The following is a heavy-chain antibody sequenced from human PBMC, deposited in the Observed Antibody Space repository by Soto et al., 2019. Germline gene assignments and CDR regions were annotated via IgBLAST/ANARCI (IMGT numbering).Heavy chain of an antibody. D-gene: IGHD6-19*01. CDR3: ARAGAVAGTALDY. CDR1: GFTFSSYD. CDR2: IGSGGDT. J-gene: IGHJ4*02. Sequence: GGSLRLSCAASGFTFSSYDMHWVRQVIGKGLEWVSGIGSGGDTYYPGSVKGRFTISRENAKNSFYLQMTSLRAGDTAIYYCARAGAVAGTALDYWGQGTLVTVSS. V-gene: IGHV3-13*04.